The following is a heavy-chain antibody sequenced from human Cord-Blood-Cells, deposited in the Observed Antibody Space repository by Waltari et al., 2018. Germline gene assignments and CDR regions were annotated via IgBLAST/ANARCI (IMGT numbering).Heavy chain of an antibody. CDR2: FDPEDGET. V-gene: IGHV1-24*01. CDR1: GYTLTDLS. CDR3: ATTYCSSTSCPYYYGMDV. J-gene: IGHJ6*02. Sequence: QVQLVQSGAEVKKPGASVKVSCKVSGYTLTDLSMHWVRQAPGKGLEWMGGFDPEDGETIYAQKFQGRVTMTEDTSTDTAYMELSSLRSEDTAVYYCATTYCSSTSCPYYYGMDVWGQGTTVTVSS. D-gene: IGHD2-2*01.